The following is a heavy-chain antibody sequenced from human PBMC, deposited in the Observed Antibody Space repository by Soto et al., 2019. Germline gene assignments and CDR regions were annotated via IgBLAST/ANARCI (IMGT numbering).Heavy chain of an antibody. CDR3: ARDGGEYCSSTSCPGGMDV. V-gene: IGHV4-31*03. CDR2: IYYSGST. Sequence: QVQLQESGPGLVKPSQTLSLTCTVSGGSISSGGYYWSWIRQHPGKGLEWIGYIYYSGSTYYNPSLKSRVTISVDTSKNQFSLKLSSVTAADTAVYYCARDGGEYCSSTSCPGGMDVWGQGTTVTVSS. D-gene: IGHD2-2*01. CDR1: GGSISSGGYY. J-gene: IGHJ6*02.